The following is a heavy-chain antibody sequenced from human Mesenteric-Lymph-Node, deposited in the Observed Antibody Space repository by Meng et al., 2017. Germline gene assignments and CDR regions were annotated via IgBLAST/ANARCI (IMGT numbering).Heavy chain of an antibody. D-gene: IGHD6-13*01. J-gene: IGHJ6*01. CDR3: AQILIAAAGHYGKDV. CDR1: GYTFTGYY. CDR2: INPNSGGT. Sequence: ASVKVSCKASGYTFTGYYMHWVRQAPGQGLEWMGWINPNSGGTNYAQKFQGRVTMTRDTSISTAYMELSRLRSDDTAVYYCAQILIAAAGHYGKDVWGQGTTVTVSS. V-gene: IGHV1-2*02.